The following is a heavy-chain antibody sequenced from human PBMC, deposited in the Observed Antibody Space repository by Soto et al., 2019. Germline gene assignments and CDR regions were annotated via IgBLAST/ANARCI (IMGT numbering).Heavy chain of an antibody. J-gene: IGHJ4*02. CDR1: GFTFSNAW. V-gene: IGHV3-15*01. Sequence: GGSLRLSCAASGFTFSNAWMSWDRQAPGKGLEWVGRIKSKTDGGTTDYAAPVKGRFTISRDDSKNTLYLQMNSLKTEDTAVYYCTTDPYGDYEVYLFDYWGQGTLVTVSS. CDR2: IKSKTDGGTT. CDR3: TTDPYGDYEVYLFDY. D-gene: IGHD4-17*01.